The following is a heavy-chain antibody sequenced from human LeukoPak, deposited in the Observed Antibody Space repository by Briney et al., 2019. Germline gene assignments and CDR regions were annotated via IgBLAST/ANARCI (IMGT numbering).Heavy chain of an antibody. Sequence: GGSLRLSCVASGFTVSSNYMSWVRQAPGQGLEWVSVMYSGGSTYYADSVKGRFTISRDNSKNTLYLQMNSLRAEHTAVYYCASGSGSYRTPSSYMAVWGTATTVTVSS. D-gene: IGHD3-10*01. V-gene: IGHV3-53*01. J-gene: IGHJ6*03. CDR3: ASGSGSYRTPSSYMAV. CDR1: GFTVSSNY. CDR2: MYSGGST.